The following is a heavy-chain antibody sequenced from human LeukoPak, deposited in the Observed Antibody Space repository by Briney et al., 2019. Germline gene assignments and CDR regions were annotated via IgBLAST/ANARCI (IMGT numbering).Heavy chain of an antibody. D-gene: IGHD2-15*01. Sequence: SETLSLTCAVSGGSISSGGYSWSWIRQPPGKGLEWIGYIYHSGSTYYNPSLKSRVTISVDRSKNQFSLKLSSVTAADTAVYHCARGKGSYYYYGMDVWGQGTTVTVSS. J-gene: IGHJ6*02. CDR1: GGSISSGGYS. V-gene: IGHV4-30-2*01. CDR3: ARGKGSYYYYGMDV. CDR2: IYHSGST.